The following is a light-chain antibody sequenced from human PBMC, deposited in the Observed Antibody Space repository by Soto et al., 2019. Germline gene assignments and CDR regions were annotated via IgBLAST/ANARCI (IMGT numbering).Light chain of an antibody. CDR2: DAS. CDR1: QSVSSY. Sequence: EIVLTQSPATLSLSPGERATLSCRASQSVSSYLAWYQQRPGQAPRLLIYDASNRATGIPVRFSGSGSGTDFTLTISSLQPDDFATYYCQQYMSYSFGQGTKVDIK. CDR3: QQYMSYS. V-gene: IGKV3-11*01. J-gene: IGKJ1*01.